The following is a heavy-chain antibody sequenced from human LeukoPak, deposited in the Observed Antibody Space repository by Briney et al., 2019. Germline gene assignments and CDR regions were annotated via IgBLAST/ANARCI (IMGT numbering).Heavy chain of an antibody. J-gene: IGHJ3*02. V-gene: IGHV1-69*10. CDR1: GGTFSDYA. CDR2: FIPILGTA. Sequence: ASVKVSCKASGGTFSDYALNWVRQAPGQGLEWMGVFIPILGTANSTQKFQGRVTITADISTNTVYMELTRLRSDDTAVYYCARAGRGTTVTTEWDDAFDIWGQGTMVTVSS. D-gene: IGHD4-17*01. CDR3: ARAGRGTTVTTEWDDAFDI.